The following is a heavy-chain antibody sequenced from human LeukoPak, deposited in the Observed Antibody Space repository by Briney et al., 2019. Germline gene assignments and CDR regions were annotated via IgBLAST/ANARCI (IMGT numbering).Heavy chain of an antibody. J-gene: IGHJ4*02. CDR1: GFTFSSYS. D-gene: IGHD4-11*01. V-gene: IGHV3-74*01. CDR2: SDGSSA. CDR3: ARDDYNRL. Sequence: PGGSLRLSCAASGFTFSSYSMNWVRQAPGKGLEWVSRSDGSSATFADSVRGRFTVSRDNAKNTLYLQMNSLRAEDTAVYYCARDDYNRLWGQGTLVTVSS.